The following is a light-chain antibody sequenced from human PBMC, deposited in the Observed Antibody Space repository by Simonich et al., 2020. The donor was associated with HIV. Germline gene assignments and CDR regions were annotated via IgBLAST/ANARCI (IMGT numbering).Light chain of an antibody. CDR2: KAS. V-gene: IGKV1-5*03. CDR1: QTISTW. J-gene: IGKJ1*01. Sequence: DIQMTQSPSTLSASVGDRVTITCRASQTISTWLAWYQQKHGKAPQLLIYKASNVESGVPSRFSGSGSGTEFTLTISSLQPDDFATYYCQQYNNYRTFGQGTKVEIK. CDR3: QQYNNYRT.